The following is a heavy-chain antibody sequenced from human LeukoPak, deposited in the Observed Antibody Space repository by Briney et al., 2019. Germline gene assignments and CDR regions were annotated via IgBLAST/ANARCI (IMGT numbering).Heavy chain of an antibody. CDR3: ARGRWDCSSTSCYNFDY. D-gene: IGHD2-2*02. CDR2: IIPIFGTA. V-gene: IGHV1-69*13. J-gene: IGHJ4*02. CDR1: GGTFSSYA. Sequence: ASVTVSFTASGGTFSSYAISWVRQAPGQGLEWMGGIIPIFGTANYAQKFQGRVTITADESTSTAYMELSSLRSEDTAVYYCARGRWDCSSTSCYNFDYWGQGTLVTVSS.